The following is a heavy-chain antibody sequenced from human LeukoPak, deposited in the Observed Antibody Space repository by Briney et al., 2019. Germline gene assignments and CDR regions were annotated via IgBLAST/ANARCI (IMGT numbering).Heavy chain of an antibody. CDR3: ARLGGYKDY. CDR1: GFTLSAYE. CDR2: ISSSGSTT. Sequence: RAGGSLRLSCAASGFTLSAYEMNWVRQAPGKGLEWVSYISSSGSTTYYADSVKGRFTISRDNAKNSLHLRTNSLRAGDTAVYYCARLGGYKDYWGQGTLVTVSS. V-gene: IGHV3-48*03. D-gene: IGHD3-22*01. J-gene: IGHJ4*02.